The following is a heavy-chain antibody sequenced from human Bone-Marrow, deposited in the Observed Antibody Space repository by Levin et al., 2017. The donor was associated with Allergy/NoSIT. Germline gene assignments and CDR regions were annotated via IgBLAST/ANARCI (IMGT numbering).Heavy chain of an antibody. V-gene: IGHV5-51*01. J-gene: IGHJ3*02. D-gene: IGHD2-15*01. CDR2: IYPGDSDT. Sequence: PGESLKISCKGSGYSFTSHWIGWVRQMPGKGLEWMGIIYPGDSDTRYSPSFQGQVTISADKSITTAYLQWSSLKASDTAMYYCARRYCSGGTCYPTAFGIWGQGTMVTVSS. CDR1: GYSFTSHW. CDR3: ARRYCSGGTCYPTAFGI.